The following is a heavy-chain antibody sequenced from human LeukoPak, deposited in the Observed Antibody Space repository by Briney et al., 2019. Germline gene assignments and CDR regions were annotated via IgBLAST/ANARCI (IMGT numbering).Heavy chain of an antibody. Sequence: SETLSLTCAVSGVSFNDYYWSWVRQTPGKGLEWIGEINHSGYTNDSPSLKSRVTLSIDTSRKQFSLNVRSVAVADTGIYYCTRMTTGHDYWGQGTLVTVSS. V-gene: IGHV4-34*01. CDR2: INHSGYT. CDR1: GVSFNDYY. J-gene: IGHJ4*02. CDR3: TRMTTGHDY. D-gene: IGHD4-17*01.